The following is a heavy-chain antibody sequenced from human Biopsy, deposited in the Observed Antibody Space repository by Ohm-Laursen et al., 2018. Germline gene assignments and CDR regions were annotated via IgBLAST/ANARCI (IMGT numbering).Heavy chain of an antibody. Sequence: ASVKVSCKASGDAFLGYYLHWVRQAPGHGLEWMGSIYPNSGDTDFAQKFQGRASMTRDTSVSTAYLELSSLRSDDTAIYYCARDLLEWSLPSWGQGTLVTVSS. V-gene: IGHV1-2*02. J-gene: IGHJ4*02. CDR3: ARDLLEWSLPS. CDR2: IYPNSGDT. D-gene: IGHD3-3*01. CDR1: GDAFLGYY.